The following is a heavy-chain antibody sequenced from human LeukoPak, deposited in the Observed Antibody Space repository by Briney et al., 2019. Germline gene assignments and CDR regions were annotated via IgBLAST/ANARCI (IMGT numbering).Heavy chain of an antibody. CDR3: AKKSYYDSSGYYYRYFDY. CDR1: GFTFSSYA. D-gene: IGHD3-22*01. J-gene: IGHJ4*02. CDR2: ISGSGGST. Sequence: PGGSLRLSCAASGFTFSSYAMGWVRQAPGKGLEWVSAISGSGGSTYYADSVKGRFTISRDNSKNTLYLQMNSLRAEDTAVYYCAKKSYYDSSGYYYRYFDYWGQGTLVTVSS. V-gene: IGHV3-23*01.